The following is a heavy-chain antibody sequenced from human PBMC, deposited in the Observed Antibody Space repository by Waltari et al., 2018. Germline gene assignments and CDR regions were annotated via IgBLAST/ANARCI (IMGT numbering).Heavy chain of an antibody. V-gene: IGHV1-46*03. D-gene: IGHD1-26*01. J-gene: IGHJ4*02. CDR2: INPSGGST. CDR1: GYTFTSYY. Sequence: QVQLVQSGAEVKKPGASVKVSCKASGYTFTSYYMHWVRQVPGQGLEWMGIINPSGGSTSYAQKCQGRVTMARDTSTSTVYMELSSLRSEDTDVYYCGRGGSYLLFDYWGQGTLVTGSS. CDR3: GRGGSYLLFDY.